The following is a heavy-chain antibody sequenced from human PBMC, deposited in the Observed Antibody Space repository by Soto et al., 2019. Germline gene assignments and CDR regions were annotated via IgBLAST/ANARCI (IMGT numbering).Heavy chain of an antibody. CDR2: INPGNGNT. CDR1: GYTFTSYA. CDR3: ARGASSVTTFYFDL. J-gene: IGHJ2*01. D-gene: IGHD4-17*01. V-gene: IGHV1-3*01. Sequence: QVQVVQSGAEVKKPGASVKVPCKASGYTFTSYAMHWVRQAPGQRLEWMGWINPGNGNTKNSQKFQGRVTITRDTFASTAYMELRSLRSEDTAVYYCARGASSVTTFYFDLWGRGTLVTVSS.